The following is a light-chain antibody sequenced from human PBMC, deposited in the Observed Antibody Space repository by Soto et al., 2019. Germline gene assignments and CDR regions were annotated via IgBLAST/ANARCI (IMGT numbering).Light chain of an antibody. Sequence: EIVLTQSPGTLSLSPGERATLSCRASQSVSDSYVAWYQQKPGQSPRLLIYASSRATGIPDRFSGSGSGTDFTLTISRLEPEDFSVYYCQNYGTSAVFGAGTNVDIK. CDR2: AS. J-gene: IGKJ3*01. V-gene: IGKV3-20*01. CDR3: QNYGTSAV. CDR1: QSVSDSY.